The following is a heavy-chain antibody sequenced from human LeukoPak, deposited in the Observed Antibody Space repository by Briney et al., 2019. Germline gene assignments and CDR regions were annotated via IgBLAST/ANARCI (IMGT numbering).Heavy chain of an antibody. J-gene: IGHJ6*02. V-gene: IGHV4-39*01. Sequence: SETLSLTCTVSGGSISSSSYYWGWIRQPPGKGLEWIGSIYYSGSTYYNPSLKSRVAISVDTSKNQFSLKLSSVTAADTAVYYCAKGSYSFYYYGVDVWGQGTTVTVSS. CDR1: GGSISSSSYY. CDR3: AKGSYSFYYYGVDV. D-gene: IGHD6-13*01. CDR2: IYYSGST.